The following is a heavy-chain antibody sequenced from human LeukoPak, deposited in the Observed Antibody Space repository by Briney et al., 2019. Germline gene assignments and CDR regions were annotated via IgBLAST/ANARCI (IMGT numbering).Heavy chain of an antibody. CDR3: ARNPAGPYYDFWSGYSLEFDY. Sequence: GASVKVSCKASGYTFTNYDINWVRQATGQGLEWMGRINPNSGGTNYAQKFQGRVTMTRDTSISTAYMELSRLRSDDTAVYYCARNPAGPYYDFWSGYSLEFDYWGQGTLVTVSS. V-gene: IGHV1-2*06. D-gene: IGHD3-3*01. J-gene: IGHJ4*02. CDR2: INPNSGGT. CDR1: GYTFTNYD.